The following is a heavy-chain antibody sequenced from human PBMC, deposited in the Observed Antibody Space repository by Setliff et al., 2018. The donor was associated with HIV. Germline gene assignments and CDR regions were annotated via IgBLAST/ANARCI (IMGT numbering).Heavy chain of an antibody. CDR2: IYHTGRT. CDR1: GGSIDNNKYY. Sequence: PSETLSLTCSVSGGSIDNNKYYWTWIRQPPGKGLEWTGSIYHTGRTYYNRSLESRLTISIDTSKNQFSLKLTSVTAADTAMYYCVRDENKQLGYNWGQGTLVTVS. D-gene: IGHD6-6*01. V-gene: IGHV4-39*02. J-gene: IGHJ4*02. CDR3: VRDENKQLGYN.